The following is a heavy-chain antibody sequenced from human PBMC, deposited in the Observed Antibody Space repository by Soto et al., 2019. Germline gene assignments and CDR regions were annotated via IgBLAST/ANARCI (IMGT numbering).Heavy chain of an antibody. CDR2: VYYTGGT. D-gene: IGHD1-1*01. Sequence: QVQLQQSGPGLVKPSETLSLTCTVSSGPSSSHNWGWIRQPPGRGLGWIGYVYYTGGTSYNPSLKSRVPISADTSTNHISLTLSSVTAADTAVYYCVRQGIGNLHGLVDVWGQGTTVSVSS. CDR3: VRQGIGNLHGLVDV. V-gene: IGHV4-59*08. J-gene: IGHJ6*02. CDR1: SGPSSSHN.